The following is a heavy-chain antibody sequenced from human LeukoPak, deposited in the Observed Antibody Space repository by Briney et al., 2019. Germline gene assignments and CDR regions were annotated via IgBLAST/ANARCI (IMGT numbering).Heavy chain of an antibody. V-gene: IGHV3-48*03. CDR2: ISSSGSTI. D-gene: IGHD3-9*01. Sequence: LSLTCAVSGYSISSGYYWGWVRQPPGKGLEWVSYISSSGSTIYYADSVKGRFTISRDNARNSLYLQMNSLRAEDTAVYYCARAYYDILTGYSLDYWGQGTLVTVSS. J-gene: IGHJ4*02. CDR3: ARAYYDILTGYSLDY. CDR1: GYSISSGYY.